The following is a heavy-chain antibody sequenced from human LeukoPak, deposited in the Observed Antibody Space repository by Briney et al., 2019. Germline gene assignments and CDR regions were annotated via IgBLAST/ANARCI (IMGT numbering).Heavy chain of an antibody. CDR2: ISAYNGNT. J-gene: IGHJ6*02. D-gene: IGHD2-2*01. CDR3: AREDRYCSSTSCYDYGMDV. Sequence: ASVKVSCKASGYTFTSYGISWVRRAPGQGLEWMGWISAYNGNTNYAQKLQGRVTMTTDTSTSTAYMELRSLRSDDTAVYYCAREDRYCSSTSCYDYGMDVWGQGTTVTVSS. CDR1: GYTFTSYG. V-gene: IGHV1-18*01.